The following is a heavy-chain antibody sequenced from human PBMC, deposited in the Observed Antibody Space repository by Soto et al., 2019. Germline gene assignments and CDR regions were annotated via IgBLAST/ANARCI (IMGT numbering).Heavy chain of an antibody. CDR1: VYTFTSYG. V-gene: IGHV1-18*01. J-gene: IGHJ3*02. CDR2: ISAYSGNT. CDR3: ARDARPSIAAAGTPDGFDI. D-gene: IGHD6-13*01. Sequence: ASVKVCCKASVYTFTSYGIRWVRQAPGQGLEWMGWISAYSGNTNYAQNLQGRVTMTTDTSTSTAYMELRSLRSDDTAVYYCARDARPSIAAAGTPDGFDIWGQGTMVTVSS.